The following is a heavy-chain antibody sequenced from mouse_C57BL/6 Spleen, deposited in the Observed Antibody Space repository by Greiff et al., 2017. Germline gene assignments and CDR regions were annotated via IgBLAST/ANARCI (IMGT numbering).Heavy chain of an antibody. CDR3: AKGQELGRGYYFDY. J-gene: IGHJ2*02. CDR1: GFSLTSSG. V-gene: IGHV2-5*01. Sequence: VQLKESGPGLVQPSQSLSITCTVSGFSLTSSGVHWVRQSPGKGLEWLGVIWRGGSTDYTAAFMSRLSITKINSKSQVFFKMNSLQADDTAIYSCAKGQELGRGYYFDYWGQGTSLTVSS. D-gene: IGHD4-1*01. CDR2: IWRGGST.